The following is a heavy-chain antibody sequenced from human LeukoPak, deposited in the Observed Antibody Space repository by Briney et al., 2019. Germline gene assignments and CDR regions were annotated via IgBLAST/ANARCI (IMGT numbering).Heavy chain of an antibody. Sequence: PGGSLRLSCAAAGFTVSSTYMSWVRQAPGKGLEWVSVIYSGGSSYYADSVKGRFTISRDNSKNTLYLQMNSLRVEDTAVYYCARDSVEMATIMGYWGQGALVTVSS. CDR2: IYSGGSS. D-gene: IGHD5-24*01. CDR1: GFTVSSTY. J-gene: IGHJ4*02. V-gene: IGHV3-53*01. CDR3: ARDSVEMATIMGY.